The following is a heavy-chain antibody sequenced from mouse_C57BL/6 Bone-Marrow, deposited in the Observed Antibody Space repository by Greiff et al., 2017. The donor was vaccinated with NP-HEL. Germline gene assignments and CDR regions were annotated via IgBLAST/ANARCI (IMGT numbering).Heavy chain of an antibody. CDR1: GYTFTSYG. V-gene: IGHV1-81*01. CDR2: IYPRSGNT. J-gene: IGHJ4*01. Sequence: QVQLQQSGAELARPGASVKLSCKASGYTFTSYGISWVKQRTGPGLEWIGEIYPRSGNTYYIETFKGKGTLTADKYSSTAYMELRSLTSEDSAVYFCARWAAWVYAMDYWGQGTSVTVSS. D-gene: IGHD4-1*01. CDR3: ARWAAWVYAMDY.